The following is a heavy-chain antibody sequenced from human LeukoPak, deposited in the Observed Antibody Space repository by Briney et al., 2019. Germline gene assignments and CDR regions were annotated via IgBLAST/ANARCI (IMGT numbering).Heavy chain of an antibody. CDR1: GFTFSSCA. V-gene: IGHV3-64*01. J-gene: IGHJ4*02. Sequence: PGGSLRLSCAASGFTFSSCAVHWVRQAPGKGLEYVSAISSNGGSTYYANSVKGRFTISRDNSKNTLYLQMGSLRAEDMAVYYCARVSRNCSDGSCYSRLLDYWGQGTLVTVSS. D-gene: IGHD2-15*01. CDR3: ARVSRNCSDGSCYSRLLDY. CDR2: ISSNGGST.